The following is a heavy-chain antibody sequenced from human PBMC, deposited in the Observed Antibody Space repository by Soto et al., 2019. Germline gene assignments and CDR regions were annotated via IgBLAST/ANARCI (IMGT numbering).Heavy chain of an antibody. J-gene: IGHJ6*02. CDR2: IYWDDDK. V-gene: IGHV2-5*02. CDR1: GLSLSTTGVG. Sequence: QITLKESGPTLVKPTQTLTLTCTFSGLSLSTTGVGVGWIRQPPGKALEWLALIYWDDDKRYSPSLTSRLTTTKDNSKNMGFLTMPNMDPVATPTYYCVQSRCGGDFLPSYTSHPYYALDVWGQGTTVTVSS. D-gene: IGHD2-21*02. CDR3: VQSRCGGDFLPSYTSHPYYALDV.